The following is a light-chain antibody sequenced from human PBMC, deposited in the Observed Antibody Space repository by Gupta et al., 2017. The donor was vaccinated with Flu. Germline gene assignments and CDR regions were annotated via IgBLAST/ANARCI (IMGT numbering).Light chain of an antibody. Sequence: PGERATLSCRASQSVSSYLAWYQQKPGQAPRLLIYDASNRATGIPARFSGSGSGTDFTLTISSLEPEDFAVYYCQQRSNWPPWTFGQGTKVEIK. CDR2: DAS. CDR1: QSVSSY. CDR3: QQRSNWPPWT. J-gene: IGKJ1*01. V-gene: IGKV3-11*01.